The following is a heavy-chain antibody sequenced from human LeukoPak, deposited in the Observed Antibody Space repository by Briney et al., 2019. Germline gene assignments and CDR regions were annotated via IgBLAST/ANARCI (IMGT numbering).Heavy chain of an antibody. CDR1: GGSISSYY. J-gene: IGHJ4*02. V-gene: IGHV4-59*01. CDR3: ARYGSAWNFDF. CDR2: IYYSGTT. D-gene: IGHD6-19*01. Sequence: AETLSLTCTVSGGSISSYYWSWIRQPPGKGLEWIGYIYYSGTTNYNPSLKSRVTMSVDTSKNQFSLKLSSVTAADTAVYYCARYGSAWNFDFWGQGTLVTVRS.